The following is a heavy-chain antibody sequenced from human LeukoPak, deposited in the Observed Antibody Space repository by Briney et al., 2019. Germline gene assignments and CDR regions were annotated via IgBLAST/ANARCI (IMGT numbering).Heavy chain of an antibody. CDR2: IKQDGSEK. J-gene: IGHJ4*02. V-gene: IGHV3-7*03. CDR3: AKGDYGSGSYYSSY. Sequence: GGSLRLSCAASGFTFSSYWMSWVRQAPGKGLEWVANIKQDGSEKYYVDSVKGRFTISRDNSKNTLYLQMNSLRAEDTAVYYCAKGDYGSGSYYSSYWGQGTLVTVSS. CDR1: GFTFSSYW. D-gene: IGHD3-10*01.